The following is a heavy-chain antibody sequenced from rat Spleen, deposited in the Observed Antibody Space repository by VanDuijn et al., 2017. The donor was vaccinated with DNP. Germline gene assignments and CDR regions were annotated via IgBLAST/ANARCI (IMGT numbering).Heavy chain of an antibody. CDR2: ISYDGGST. J-gene: IGHJ2*01. V-gene: IGHV5-22*01. D-gene: IGHD1-12*02. CDR3: ARPDYYDGSYPNY. CDR1: GFTFSNYG. Sequence: EVQLVESGRGLVQPGRSLKLSCAASGFTFSNYGMAWVRQTSRKGLEWVAYISYDGGSTDYGDSVKGRFTISRDNAKSTLYLQMNSLRSEDMATYYCARPDYYDGSYPNYGGQGVMVTVSS.